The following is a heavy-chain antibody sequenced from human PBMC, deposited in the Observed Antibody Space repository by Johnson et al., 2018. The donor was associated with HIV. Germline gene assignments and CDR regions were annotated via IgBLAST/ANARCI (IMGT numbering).Heavy chain of an antibody. CDR2: ISYDGSNK. V-gene: IGHV3-30*04. J-gene: IGHJ3*02. Sequence: QVQLVESGGGVVQPGRSLRLSCAASGFTFSSYGMHWVRQAPGKGLEWMAVISYDGSNKYYADSVKGRFTISRDNSKNTLYLQMNSLRAEDTAVYYCARDPEIVVVMEHDAFDIWGQGTMVTVSS. CDR1: GFTFSSYG. D-gene: IGHD3-22*01. CDR3: ARDPEIVVVMEHDAFDI.